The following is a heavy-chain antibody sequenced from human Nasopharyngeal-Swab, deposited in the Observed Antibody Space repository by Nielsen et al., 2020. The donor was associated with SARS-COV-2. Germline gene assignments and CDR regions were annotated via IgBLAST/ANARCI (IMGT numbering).Heavy chain of an antibody. Sequence: SVKVSCKASGYTFTSYAMHWVRQAPGQRLEWMGWINAGNGNTKYSQKFQGRVTITRDTSASTAYMELSSLRSEDTAVYYCAREKRGYGDYASGFDIWGQGTMVTVSS. J-gene: IGHJ3*02. D-gene: IGHD4-17*01. CDR1: GYTFTSYA. CDR3: AREKRGYGDYASGFDI. V-gene: IGHV1-3*01. CDR2: INAGNGNT.